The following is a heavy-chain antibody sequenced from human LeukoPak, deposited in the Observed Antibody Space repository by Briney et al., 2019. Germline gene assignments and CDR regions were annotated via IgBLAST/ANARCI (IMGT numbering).Heavy chain of an antibody. Sequence: SETLSLTCTVSGGSISSYYWSWIRQPPGKGLEWIGYIYYSGSTYYNPSLKSRVTISVDTSKNQFSLKLSSVTAADTAVYYCARGSMMSSHTLPDYWGQGTLVTVSS. CDR1: GGSISSYY. CDR2: IYYSGST. V-gene: IGHV4-59*08. D-gene: IGHD2-2*01. J-gene: IGHJ4*02. CDR3: ARGSMMSSHTLPDY.